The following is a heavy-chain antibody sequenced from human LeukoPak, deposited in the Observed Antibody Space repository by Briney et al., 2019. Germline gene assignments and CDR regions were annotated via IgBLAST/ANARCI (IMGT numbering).Heavy chain of an antibody. CDR3: ARDHSGYERGPAAFDI. CDR1: GFTFSNYG. D-gene: IGHD5-12*01. Sequence: TGGSLRLSCAASGFTFSNYGMSWVRQAPGKGLEWVSAISGSGGTTYYADSVKGRFTISRDNAKNSLYLQMNSLRAEDTAVYYCARDHSGYERGPAAFDIWGQGTMVTVSS. J-gene: IGHJ3*02. V-gene: IGHV3-23*01. CDR2: ISGSGGTT.